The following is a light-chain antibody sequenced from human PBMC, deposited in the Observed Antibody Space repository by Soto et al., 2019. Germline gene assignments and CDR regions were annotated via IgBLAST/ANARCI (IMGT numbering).Light chain of an antibody. CDR2: GSS. V-gene: IGKV3-20*01. CDR1: QTVSGNY. CDR3: QQYGSSPPYT. J-gene: IGKJ2*01. Sequence: EIVLTQSPGILSLSPGERPTLSCRASQTVSGNYLAWYQQKPGQSPRLLIYGSSDRATGIPDRFSGSGSGTDFTLTINRVEPEDFAVYYCQQYGSSPPYTFGQGTTLEI.